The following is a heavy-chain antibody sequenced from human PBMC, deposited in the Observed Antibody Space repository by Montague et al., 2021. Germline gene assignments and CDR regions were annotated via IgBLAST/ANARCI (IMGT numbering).Heavy chain of an antibody. Sequence: SLRLSCAASGFTFDDYVMNWVRQAPGKGLEWVSGINGNSINIDYADSVKGRFTISRDNAKNSLYLQMNSLRAEDTAFYYCVKDTRDYYPDFWGQGILVTASS. D-gene: IGHD3-3*01. CDR3: VKDTRDYYPDF. CDR1: GFTFDDYV. CDR2: INGNSINI. V-gene: IGHV3-9*01. J-gene: IGHJ4*02.